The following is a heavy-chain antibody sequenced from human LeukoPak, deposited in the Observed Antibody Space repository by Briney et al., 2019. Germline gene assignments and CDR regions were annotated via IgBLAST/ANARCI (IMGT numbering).Heavy chain of an antibody. CDR3: AKSGGGDCTGDYCINWFDP. J-gene: IGHJ5*02. CDR1: GFTISSYA. Sequence: PGGSLRLSCEGSGFTISSYAMSWVRQAPGKGLEWVSAINGGGGLTYYADSVKGRFTISRDNSKNTLYLQMNSLIAEDTAVYYCAKSGGGDCTGDYCINWFDPWGQGTLVTVSS. CDR2: INGGGGLT. D-gene: IGHD2-8*02. V-gene: IGHV3-23*01.